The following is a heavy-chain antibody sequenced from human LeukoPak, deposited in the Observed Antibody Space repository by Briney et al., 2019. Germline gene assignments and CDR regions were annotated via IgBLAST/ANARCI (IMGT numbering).Heavy chain of an antibody. CDR2: ISGSGGST. Sequence: PGGSLRLSCAASGFTFSSYAMSWVRQAPGKGLEWVSAISGSGGSTYYADSVKGRFTISRDNSKNTLYLRMNSLRAEDTAVYYCAKGSSWYLYFDYWGQGTLVTVSS. J-gene: IGHJ4*02. CDR1: GFTFSSYA. CDR3: AKGSSWYLYFDY. V-gene: IGHV3-23*01. D-gene: IGHD6-13*01.